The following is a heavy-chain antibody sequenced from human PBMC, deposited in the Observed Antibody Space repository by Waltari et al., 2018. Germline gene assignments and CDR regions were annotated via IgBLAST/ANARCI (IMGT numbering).Heavy chain of an antibody. CDR3: ARGRDVFANFDYNWFDP. CDR1: GYTFINPD. D-gene: IGHD2-21*01. J-gene: IGHJ5*02. V-gene: IGHV1-8*02. Sequence: QVQLVQSGAEVLKPGASVKVSCQASGYTFINPDINWGRQAAGQGLEWMGVVNPNTGATAYAQKFQGRITMTWDTSISTAYMELTNLRSDDTAVLYCARGRDVFANFDYNWFDPWGQGTLVTVSS. CDR2: VNPNTGAT.